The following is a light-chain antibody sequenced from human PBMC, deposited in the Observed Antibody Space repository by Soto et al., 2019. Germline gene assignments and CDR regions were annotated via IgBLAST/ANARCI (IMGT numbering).Light chain of an antibody. CDR2: GAS. CDR1: QSVSSN. CDR3: QQYNNWPPKYT. V-gene: IGKV3-15*01. J-gene: IGKJ2*01. Sequence: EIVMTQSPATLSVSPGERATLSCRASQSVSSNLAWYQQKPGQAPRLLIYGASTRATGISARFSGSGSGTEFTLAISSLHSEDFAVYYCQQYNNWPPKYTFGQGTKLEIK.